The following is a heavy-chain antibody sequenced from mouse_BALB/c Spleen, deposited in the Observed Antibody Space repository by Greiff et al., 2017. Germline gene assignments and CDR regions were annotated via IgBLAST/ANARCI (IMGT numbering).Heavy chain of an antibody. CDR3: ARGPWFAY. Sequence: VQLQQPGAELVKPGTSVKLSCKASGYNFTSYWINWVKLRPGQGLEWIGDIYPGSGSTNYNEKFKSKATLTVDTSSSTAYMQLSSLASEDSALYYCARGPWFAYWGQGTLVTVSA. J-gene: IGHJ3*01. CDR1: GYNFTSYW. V-gene: IGHV1-55*01. CDR2: IYPGSGST.